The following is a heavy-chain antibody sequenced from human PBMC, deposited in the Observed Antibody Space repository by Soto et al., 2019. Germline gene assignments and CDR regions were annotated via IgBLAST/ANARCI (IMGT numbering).Heavy chain of an antibody. CDR3: ARDLLA. CDR2: INAYNGDT. CDR1: GYTFTTYG. V-gene: IGHV1-18*04. J-gene: IGHJ3*01. Sequence: QVQLVQSGAELKKPGASVNVSCKAPGYTFTTYGISWARQAPGQGLEWMGWINAYNGDTRFAHKFHGRVTLTTDASRSTVYMELKNLRSDDTAVYYCARDLLAWGQGTMVTVSS.